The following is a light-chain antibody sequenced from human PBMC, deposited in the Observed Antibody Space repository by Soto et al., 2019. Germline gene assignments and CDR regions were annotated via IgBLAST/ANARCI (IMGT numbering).Light chain of an antibody. Sequence: QSALTQPASVSGSPGQSITISCIVTSSDVGSHNLVSWYQQHPGQAPKLMIYEVSKRPLGVSTRFSASKSGNTASLTISGLQAEDEAHYYCYSYGGSRAVFGGGTQLTVL. CDR3: YSYGGSRAV. J-gene: IGLJ7*01. CDR1: SSDVGSHNL. V-gene: IGLV2-23*02. CDR2: EVS.